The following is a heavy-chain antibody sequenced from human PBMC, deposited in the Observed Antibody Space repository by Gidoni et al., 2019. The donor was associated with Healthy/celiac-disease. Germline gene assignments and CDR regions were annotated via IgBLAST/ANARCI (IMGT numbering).Heavy chain of an antibody. J-gene: IGHJ5*02. V-gene: IGHV4-34*01. CDR1: GGSSSGYY. CDR2: SNHSGST. CDR3: ARRTRYCSGGSCYRGGDWFDP. Sequence: QVQLQQWGAGLLKPSETLSLTCAVYGGSSSGYYWSWILQPPGKGLEWIGESNHSGSTNYNPSLKSRVTIAVDTSKNQFSLKLSSVTAADTAVYYCARRTRYCSGGSCYRGGDWFDPWGQGTLVTVSS. D-gene: IGHD2-15*01.